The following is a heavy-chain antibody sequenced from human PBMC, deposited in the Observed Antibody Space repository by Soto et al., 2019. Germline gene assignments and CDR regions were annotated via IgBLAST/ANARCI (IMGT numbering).Heavy chain of an antibody. CDR3: VKGGGYCSRITSYPLDY. Sequence: EVQLLESGGGLVQPGGSLRLSCGASGFTFNNYAMSWVRQAPEKGLEWVSAISGSSSSTYYADSVKGRFTVSRDNSKKTLDLEMNSLRADDTAVYYCVKGGGYCSRITSYPLDYWGQGTLVIVSS. D-gene: IGHD2-2*01. V-gene: IGHV3-23*01. CDR2: ISGSSSST. J-gene: IGHJ4*02. CDR1: GFTFNNYA.